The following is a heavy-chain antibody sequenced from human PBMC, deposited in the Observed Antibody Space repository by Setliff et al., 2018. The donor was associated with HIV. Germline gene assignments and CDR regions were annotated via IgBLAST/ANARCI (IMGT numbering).Heavy chain of an antibody. J-gene: IGHJ4*02. Sequence: PGGSLRLSCAGSGFIFSNYAMYWVRQGPGKGLEWVSGISWNSGSIVYADSVKGRFTISRDNAKNSLYLQMEGLRPEDTALYYCAKDRGRIAAAGYFDSWGQGTQVTVSS. CDR3: AKDRGRIAAAGYFDS. V-gene: IGHV3-9*01. CDR2: ISWNSGSI. CDR1: GFIFSNYA. D-gene: IGHD6-13*01.